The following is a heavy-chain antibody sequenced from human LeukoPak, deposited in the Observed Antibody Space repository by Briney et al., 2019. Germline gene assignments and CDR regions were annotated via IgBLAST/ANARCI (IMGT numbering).Heavy chain of an antibody. V-gene: IGHV1-46*01. Sequence: ASVKVSCKASGGTFTSNYMHWVRQAPGQGLEWMGVINPSGGSTSYAQKFQGRVAMTRDTSTTTVYMELSSLRSEDTAMYFCASGYSYASYFDYWGQGTLVTVSS. D-gene: IGHD5-18*01. J-gene: IGHJ4*02. CDR1: GGTFTSNY. CDR2: INPSGGST. CDR3: ASGYSYASYFDY.